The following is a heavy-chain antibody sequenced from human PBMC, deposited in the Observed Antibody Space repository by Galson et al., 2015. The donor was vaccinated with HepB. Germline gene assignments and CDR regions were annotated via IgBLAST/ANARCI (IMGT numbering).Heavy chain of an antibody. CDR1: GYTFSRYG. V-gene: IGHV3-23*01. CDR2: FSGSGGST. Sequence: SLRLSCAASGYTFSRYGMSWVRQAPGKGLEWVSGFSGSGGSTDYADSVKGRFTISRDNSKNILYLQMNSLRVEDSAVYFCARRMTVGPRTFDYWGQGTLVTVSS. J-gene: IGHJ4*02. CDR3: ARRMTVGPRTFDY. D-gene: IGHD1-26*01.